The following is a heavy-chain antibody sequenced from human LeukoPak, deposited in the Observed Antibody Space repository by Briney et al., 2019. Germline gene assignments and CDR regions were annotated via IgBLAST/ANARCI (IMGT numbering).Heavy chain of an antibody. J-gene: IGHJ4*02. V-gene: IGHV1-2*02. Sequence: GASVKVSCKASGYTFTGYYMHWVRQAPGQGLEWMGWINPNSGGTNYSQKFQGRVTMTRDTSISTAYMELSRLRSDDTAVYYCARAHNPPQWLATLWGWGQGTLVTVSS. D-gene: IGHD6-19*01. CDR2: INPNSGGT. CDR3: ARAHNPPQWLATLWG. CDR1: GYTFTGYY.